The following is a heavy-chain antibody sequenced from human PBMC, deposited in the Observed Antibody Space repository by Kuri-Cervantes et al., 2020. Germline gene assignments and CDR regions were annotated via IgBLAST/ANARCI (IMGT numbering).Heavy chain of an antibody. D-gene: IGHD6-19*01. CDR1: GGSISSYY. Sequence: ESLKISCTVSGGSISSYYWSWIRQPAGKGLEWIGRIYTSESTNYNPSLKSRVTMSVDTSKNQFSLKLSSVTAADTAVCYCASGHAVAGTSGYFDYWGQGTLVTVSS. CDR3: ASGHAVAGTSGYFDY. V-gene: IGHV4-4*07. CDR2: IYTSEST. J-gene: IGHJ4*02.